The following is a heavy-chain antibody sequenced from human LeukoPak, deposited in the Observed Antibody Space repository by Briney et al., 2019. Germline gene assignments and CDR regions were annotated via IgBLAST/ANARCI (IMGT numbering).Heavy chain of an antibody. J-gene: IGHJ4*02. D-gene: IGHD6-13*01. CDR1: GFTFSSYA. CDR3: AKDRSSSWYARDDY. Sequence: LPGGSLRLSCAASGFTFSSYAMSWVRQAPGEGLEWVSAISGSGGSTYNADSVKGRFTISRDNSKNTLYLQMNSLRAEDTAVYYCAKDRSSSWYARDDYWGQGTLVTVSS. CDR2: ISGSGGST. V-gene: IGHV3-23*01.